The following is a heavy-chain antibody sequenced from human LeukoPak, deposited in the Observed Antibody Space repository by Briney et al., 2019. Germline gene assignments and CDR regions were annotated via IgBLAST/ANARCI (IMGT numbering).Heavy chain of an antibody. CDR3: AKDTVKVTTIRRVPHYMDV. Sequence: GGSLRLSCAASGFTFSSYAMSRVRQAPGKGLEWVSAISGSGGSTYHADSVKGRFTISRDNSKNTLYLQMNSLRAEDTAVYYCAKDTVKVTTIRRVPHYMDVWGKGTTVTISS. D-gene: IGHD5-12*01. V-gene: IGHV3-23*01. CDR2: ISGSGGST. CDR1: GFTFSSYA. J-gene: IGHJ6*03.